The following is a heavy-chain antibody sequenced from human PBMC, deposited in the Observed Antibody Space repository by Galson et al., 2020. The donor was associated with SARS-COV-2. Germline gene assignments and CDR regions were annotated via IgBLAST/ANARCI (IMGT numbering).Heavy chain of an antibody. CDR3: ARAHYDSQINWFDP. D-gene: IGHD3-22*01. CDR1: GYTFTGYY. J-gene: IGHJ5*02. Sequence: ASVKVSCKASGYTFTGYYMHWVRQAPGQGLEWMGWINPNSGGTNYAQKFQGRVTMTRDTSISTAYMELSRLRSDDTAVYYCARAHYDSQINWFDPWGQGTLVTVSS. V-gene: IGHV1-2*02. CDR2: INPNSGGT.